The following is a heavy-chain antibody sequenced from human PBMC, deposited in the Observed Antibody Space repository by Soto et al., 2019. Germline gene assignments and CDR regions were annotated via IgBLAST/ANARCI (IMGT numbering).Heavy chain of an antibody. J-gene: IGHJ6*02. CDR1: GGSISSGDYY. D-gene: IGHD3-22*01. V-gene: IGHV4-30-4*01. CDR3: ARDRITMIVEPATNYYYYYGMDV. Sequence: SETLSLTCTVSGGSISSGDYYWSWIRQPPGKGLEWIGYIYYSGSTYYNPSLKSRVTISVDTSKNQFSLKLSSVTAADTAVYYCARDRITMIVEPATNYYYYYGMDVCGQGTTVTVSS. CDR2: IYYSGST.